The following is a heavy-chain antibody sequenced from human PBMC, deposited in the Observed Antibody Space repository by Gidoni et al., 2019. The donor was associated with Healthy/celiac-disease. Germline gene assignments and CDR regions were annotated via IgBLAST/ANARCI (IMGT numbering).Heavy chain of an antibody. CDR3: AREGRFNWNYGEGVPEYNWFDP. CDR2: IYYSGST. D-gene: IGHD1-7*01. Sequence: QVQLQESGPGLVKPSETLSLTCTVSGGSISSYYWSWIRQPPGKGLEWIGYIYYSGSTNYNPSLKSRVTISVDTSKNQFSLKLSSVTAADTAVYYCAREGRFNWNYGEGVPEYNWFDPWGQGTLVTVSS. V-gene: IGHV4-59*01. J-gene: IGHJ5*02. CDR1: GGSISSYY.